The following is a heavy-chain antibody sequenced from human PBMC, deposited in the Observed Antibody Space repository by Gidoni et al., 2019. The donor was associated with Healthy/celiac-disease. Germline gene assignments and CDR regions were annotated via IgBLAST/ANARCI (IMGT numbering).Heavy chain of an antibody. Sequence: EVQLVESGGGLVQPGGSLKLSCAASGFTFSGSAMHWVRQASGKGLEWVGRIRSKANSYATAHAASVKGRFTISRDDSKNTAYLQMNSLKTEDTAVYYCTRHAGHYGSGSYWFDPWGQGTLVTVSS. CDR1: GFTFSGSA. V-gene: IGHV3-73*01. D-gene: IGHD3-10*01. J-gene: IGHJ5*02. CDR3: TRHAGHYGSGSYWFDP. CDR2: IRSKANSYAT.